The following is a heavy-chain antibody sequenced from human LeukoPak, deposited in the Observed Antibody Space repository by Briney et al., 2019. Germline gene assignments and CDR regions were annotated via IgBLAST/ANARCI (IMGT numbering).Heavy chain of an antibody. CDR3: ARLYQHDSSTYRPVDY. V-gene: IGHV3-53*01. CDR2: IYSDNT. CDR1: GFTVSSNS. D-gene: IGHD3-22*01. J-gene: IGHJ4*02. Sequence: PGGSLRLSCTVSGFTVSSNSMSWARQAPGKGLEWVSFIYSDNTHYSDSVKGRFTISRDNSKNTLYLQMNSLRAEDTAVYYCARLYQHDSSTYRPVDYWGQGTLVSVSS.